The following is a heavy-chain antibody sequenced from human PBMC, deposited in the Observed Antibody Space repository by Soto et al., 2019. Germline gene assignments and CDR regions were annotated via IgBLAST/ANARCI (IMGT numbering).Heavy chain of an antibody. CDR2: INPNGGGT. CDR3: ARLRVPYCGGDSYSAFDF. J-gene: IGHJ4*02. CDR1: GYTFTTYY. V-gene: IGHV1-46*01. D-gene: IGHD2-21*02. Sequence: GASVKVSCKASGYTFTTYYMHWVRQAPGQGLEWMGIINPNGGGTSYAQKFQGRVTMTRDTSTSTVYMELSSLRSEDTAVYYCARLRVPYCGGDSYSAFDFWGQGTQVTVSS.